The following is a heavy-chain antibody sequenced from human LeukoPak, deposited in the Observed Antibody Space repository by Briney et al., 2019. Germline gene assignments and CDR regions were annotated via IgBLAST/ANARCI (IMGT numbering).Heavy chain of an antibody. D-gene: IGHD4-17*01. CDR2: INTNTGNP. V-gene: IGHV7-4-1*02. Sequence: ASVKVSCKASGYTFTSYGISWVRQAPGQGLEWMGWINTNTGNPTYAQGFTGRFVFSLDTSVSTAYLQISSLKAEDTAVYYCARDRTTVTTPPAYWGQGTLVTVSS. J-gene: IGHJ4*02. CDR1: GYTFTSYG. CDR3: ARDRTTVTTPPAY.